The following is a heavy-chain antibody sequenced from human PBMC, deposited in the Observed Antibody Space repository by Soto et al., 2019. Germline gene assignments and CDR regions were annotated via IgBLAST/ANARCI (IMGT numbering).Heavy chain of an antibody. CDR2: IYSGGST. V-gene: IGHV3-53*01. CDR1: GFTVSSNY. CDR3: GKVKIPAAMMAFDY. Sequence: PGGSLRLSCAASGFTVSSNYMSWVRQAPGKGLEWVSVIYSGGSTYYADSVKGRFTISRDNSKNTLYLQMNSLRAEDTAVYYCGKVKIPAAMMAFDYGGKGTLVTVSS. D-gene: IGHD2-2*01. J-gene: IGHJ4*02.